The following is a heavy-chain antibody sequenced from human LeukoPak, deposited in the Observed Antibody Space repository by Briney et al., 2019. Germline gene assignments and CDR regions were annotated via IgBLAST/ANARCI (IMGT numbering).Heavy chain of an antibody. V-gene: IGHV7-4-1*02. CDR3: ARPNYDILTGNDAFDI. CDR1: GYTFTSYY. CDR2: INTNTGNP. J-gene: IGHJ3*02. Sequence: ASVKVSCKASGYTFTSYYMHWVRQAPGQGLEWMGWINTNTGNPTYAQGFTGRFVFSLDTSVSTAYLQISSLKAEDTAVYYCARPNYDILTGNDAFDIWGQGTMVTVSS. D-gene: IGHD3-9*01.